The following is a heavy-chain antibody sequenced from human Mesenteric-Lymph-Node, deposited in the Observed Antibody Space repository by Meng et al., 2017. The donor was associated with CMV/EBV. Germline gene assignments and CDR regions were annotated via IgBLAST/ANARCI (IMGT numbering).Heavy chain of an antibody. CDR3: ARSYYYGSGSYLPPHFDY. Sequence: SICSSTWSLLLRQPPGKGLEWIGEIYHSGSTNYNPSLKSRVTISVDKSKNQFSLKLSSVTAAETAVYYCARSYYYGSGSYLPPHFDYWGQGTLVTVSS. J-gene: IGHJ4*02. CDR1: SICSSTW. CDR2: IYHSGST. V-gene: IGHV4-4*02. D-gene: IGHD3-10*01.